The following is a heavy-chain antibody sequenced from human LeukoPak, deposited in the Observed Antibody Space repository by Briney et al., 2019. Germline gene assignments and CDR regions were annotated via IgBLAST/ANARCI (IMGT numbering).Heavy chain of an antibody. CDR3: AKGQDKYCSSTSCVLLDY. CDR1: GFTFSSYA. V-gene: IGHV3-23*01. Sequence: GGSLRLSCAASGFTFSSYAMSWVRQAPGKGLEWVSAISGSGGSTYYADSVKGRFTISRDNSKNTLYLQMNSLRAEDTAVYYCAKGQDKYCSSTSCVLLDYWGQGTLVTVSS. D-gene: IGHD2-2*01. CDR2: ISGSGGST. J-gene: IGHJ4*02.